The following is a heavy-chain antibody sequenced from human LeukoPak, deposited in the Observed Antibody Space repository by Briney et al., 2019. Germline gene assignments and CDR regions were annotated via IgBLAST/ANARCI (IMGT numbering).Heavy chain of an antibody. CDR1: GFTFSSYA. D-gene: IGHD1-26*01. Sequence: GGSLRLSCAASGFTFSSYAMSWVRQAPGKGLEWVSAISGSGGSTYYADSVKGRFTISRDNSKNTLYLQMNSLRAEDTAVYYCAKSIVGATADLDAFDIWGQGTMVTVSS. V-gene: IGHV3-23*01. CDR2: ISGSGGST. J-gene: IGHJ3*02. CDR3: AKSIVGATADLDAFDI.